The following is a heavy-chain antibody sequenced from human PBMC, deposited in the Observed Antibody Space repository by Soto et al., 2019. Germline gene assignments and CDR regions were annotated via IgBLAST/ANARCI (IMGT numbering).Heavy chain of an antibody. CDR1: GFIFTSSA. Sequence: GASVKVSCKASGFIFTSSAMQWVRQARGQRLEWIGWIVVGSGNTNYAQKFQERVTITRDMSTSTAYMELSSLRSEDTAVYYCAAVRHYDFWSGYYMWFDPWGQGTLVTVSS. J-gene: IGHJ5*02. CDR2: IVVGSGNT. D-gene: IGHD3-3*01. CDR3: AAVRHYDFWSGYYMWFDP. V-gene: IGHV1-58*02.